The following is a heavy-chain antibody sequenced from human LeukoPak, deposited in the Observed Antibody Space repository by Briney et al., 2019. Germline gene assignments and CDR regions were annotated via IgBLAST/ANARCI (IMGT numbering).Heavy chain of an antibody. CDR3: ARGHVGVVVAATGFDP. D-gene: IGHD2-15*01. V-gene: IGHV4-59*01. CDR1: GGSISSYY. Sequence: SETLSLTCTVSGGSISSYYWSWIRQPPGKGLEWIGYIYYSGSTNYNPSLKSRVTISVDTSKNQFSLKLGSVTAADTAVYYCARGHVGVVVAATGFDPWGQGTLVTVSS. J-gene: IGHJ5*02. CDR2: IYYSGST.